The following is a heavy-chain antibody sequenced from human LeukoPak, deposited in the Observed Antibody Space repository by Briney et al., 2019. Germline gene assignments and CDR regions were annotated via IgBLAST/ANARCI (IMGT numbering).Heavy chain of an antibody. D-gene: IGHD3-3*01. J-gene: IGHJ4*02. CDR2: ILHSGST. CDR3: ARTRDFWNGYFDY. V-gene: IGHV4-30-2*01. CDR1: GGSITSGTYY. Sequence: SQTLSLTCDVSGGSITSGTYYWSWLRQPPGTGLEWIGYILHSGSTYQNPSLKSRVTISVDTSKSQFSLKLSSVTAADTAVYYCARTRDFWNGYFDYWGQGTLVTVSS.